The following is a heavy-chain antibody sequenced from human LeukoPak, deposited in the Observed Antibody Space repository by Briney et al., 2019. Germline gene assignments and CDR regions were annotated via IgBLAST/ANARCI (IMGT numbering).Heavy chain of an antibody. Sequence: GASVKVSCKASGYTFTSYDINWVRQATGQGLEWMGWINPNSGTTAYAQKFQGRVAITRNTSISTAYMELSSLRSEDTAVYYCARVTGYVMEDYFDYWGQGTLVTVSS. CDR2: INPNSGTT. D-gene: IGHD6-13*01. CDR3: ARVTGYVMEDYFDY. CDR1: GYTFTSYD. J-gene: IGHJ4*02. V-gene: IGHV1-8*03.